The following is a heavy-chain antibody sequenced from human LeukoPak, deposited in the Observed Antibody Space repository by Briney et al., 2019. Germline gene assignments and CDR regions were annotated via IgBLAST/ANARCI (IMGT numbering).Heavy chain of an antibody. CDR1: GGSISSSSYY. V-gene: IGHV4-39*01. CDR2: IHQSGST. J-gene: IGHJ6*03. Sequence: PSETLSLTCTVSGGSISSSSYYWGWTRQPPGKGLEWIGRIHQSGSTDYNPSLKSRVTIFVDTSKNQFSLNLSPVTAADTAVYYCARGAYYMDVWGKGTTVTVSS. CDR3: ARGAYYMDV.